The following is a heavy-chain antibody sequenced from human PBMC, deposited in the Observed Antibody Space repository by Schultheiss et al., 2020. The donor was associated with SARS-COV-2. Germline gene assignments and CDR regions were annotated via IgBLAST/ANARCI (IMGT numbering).Heavy chain of an antibody. V-gene: IGHV3-21*01. CDR3: ARYGSGWYDPPDY. J-gene: IGHJ4*02. Sequence: GGSLRLSCAASGFTFSSYGMNWVRQAPGKGLEWVSSISSSSSYIYYADSVKGRFTISRDNAKNSLYLQMNSLRAEDTAVYYCARYGSGWYDPPDYWGQGTLVTVSS. CDR1: GFTFSSYG. CDR2: ISSSSSYI. D-gene: IGHD6-19*01.